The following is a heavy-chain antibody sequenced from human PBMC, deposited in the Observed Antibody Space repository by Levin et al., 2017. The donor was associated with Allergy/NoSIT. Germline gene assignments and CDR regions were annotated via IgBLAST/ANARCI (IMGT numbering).Heavy chain of an antibody. J-gene: IGHJ4*02. Sequence: PSETLSLTCTVSGGSISSSSYYWGWIRQPPGKGLEWIGSIYYSGSTYYNPSLKSRITISVDTSKNQFSLKLSSVTDADAAVYCCASGDSVVVPAAGGPWGQGTLVTVSS. D-gene: IGHD2-2*01. CDR1: GGSISSSSYY. CDR3: ASGDSVVVPAAGGP. CDR2: IYYSGST. V-gene: IGHV4-39*01.